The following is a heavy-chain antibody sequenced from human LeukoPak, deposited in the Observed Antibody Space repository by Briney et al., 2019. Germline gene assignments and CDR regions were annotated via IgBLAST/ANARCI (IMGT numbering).Heavy chain of an antibody. V-gene: IGHV3-30*02. CDR3: ARDGRRGYDSLSTPDY. CDR1: GFTFSSYG. CDR2: IRYDGSNK. J-gene: IGHJ4*02. D-gene: IGHD3-22*01. Sequence: GGSLRLSCAASGFTFSSYGMHWVRQAPGKGLEWVAFIRYDGSNKYYADSVKGRFTISRDNSKNTLYLQMNSLRAEDTAVYYCARDGRRGYDSLSTPDYWGQGTLVTVSS.